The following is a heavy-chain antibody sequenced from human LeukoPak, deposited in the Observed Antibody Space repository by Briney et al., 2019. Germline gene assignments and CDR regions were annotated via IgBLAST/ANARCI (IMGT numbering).Heavy chain of an antibody. CDR1: GYTFTSYY. Sequence: ASVKDSCKASGYTFTSYYMHWVRQAPGQGLEWMGIINPSGGSTSYAQKFQGRVTMTRDTSTSTVYMELSSLRSEDTAVYYCAKETSHFFDSRADAFDIWGQGTMVTVSS. V-gene: IGHV1-46*01. CDR2: INPSGGST. CDR3: AKETSHFFDSRADAFDI. J-gene: IGHJ3*02. D-gene: IGHD2-21*01.